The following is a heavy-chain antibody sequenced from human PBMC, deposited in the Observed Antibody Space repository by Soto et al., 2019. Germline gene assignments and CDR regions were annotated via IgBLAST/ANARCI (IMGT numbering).Heavy chain of an antibody. D-gene: IGHD6-13*01. CDR2: MYHSGST. J-gene: IGHJ4*02. V-gene: IGHV4-30-2*01. Sequence: SETLSLTCAVSGGSISSGGYSWSWIRQPPGKGLEWIGYMYHSGSTYYNPSLKSRVTISIDRSKNQFSLKLSSVTAADTAVYYCARAPAPLCSSSWYYFDYWGQGALVTXSS. CDR3: ARAPAPLCSSSWYYFDY. CDR1: GGSISSGGYS.